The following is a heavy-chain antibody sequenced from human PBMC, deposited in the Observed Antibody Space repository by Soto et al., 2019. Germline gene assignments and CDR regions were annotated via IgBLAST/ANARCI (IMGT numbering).Heavy chain of an antibody. CDR3: ARGFWATGGGNYYCSMDV. V-gene: IGHV4-59*13. CDR2: LSYGGSP. J-gene: IGHJ6*02. CDR1: GGPISSYS. Sequence: QGLLQESGPRLVKASESLSLTCTVSGGPISSYSWSWIRQTPGKGLEWIGYLSYGGSPNYNPSLDSRVTITINTTATQFSLKLKSLTAADTAVYYCARGFWATGGGNYYCSMDVWGQGTTVRVS. D-gene: IGHD2-15*01.